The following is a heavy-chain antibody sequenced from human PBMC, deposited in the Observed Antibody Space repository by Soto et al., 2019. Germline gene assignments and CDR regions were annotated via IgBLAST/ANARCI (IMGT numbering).Heavy chain of an antibody. CDR1: GFTFSTYS. CDR3: AREYTAWPLAYGLDV. D-gene: IGHD2-2*02. J-gene: IGHJ6*02. Sequence: PVGSLRLSCVDSGFTFSTYSIKWVRQAPGKGLECVPSISSRSDIYYADSVKGRFTISRDNAKNSVSLQMNSLRAEDTAVLYCAREYTAWPLAYGLDVWGQGTTVTVSS. CDR2: ISSRSDI. V-gene: IGHV3-21*01.